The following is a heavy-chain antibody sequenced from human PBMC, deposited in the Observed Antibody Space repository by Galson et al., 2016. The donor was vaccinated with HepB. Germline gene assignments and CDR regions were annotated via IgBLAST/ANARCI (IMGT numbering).Heavy chain of an antibody. CDR2: VSDDGTHP. CDR3: ARSSSCSTINCFLPFDP. Sequence: SLRLSCAASGFTFSSHAMHWVRQAPGKGLEWVAIVSDDGTHPDYADSVKGRFTISRDNSKNTLYLQMNSLRAEDTSMYYCARSSSCSTINCFLPFDPWGQGTLVTVSS. J-gene: IGHJ5*02. V-gene: IGHV3-30-3*01. D-gene: IGHD2-2*01. CDR1: GFTFSSHA.